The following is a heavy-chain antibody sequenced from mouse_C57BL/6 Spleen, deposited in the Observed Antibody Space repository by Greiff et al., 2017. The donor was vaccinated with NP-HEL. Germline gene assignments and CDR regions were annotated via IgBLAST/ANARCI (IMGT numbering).Heavy chain of an antibody. CDR2: IWSGGST. CDR1: GFSLTSYG. J-gene: IGHJ3*01. Sequence: VKLEESGPGLVQPSQCLSITCTVSGFSLTSYGVHWVRQSPGKGLEWLGVIWSGGSTDYNAAFISRLSISKDNSKSQVFFKMNSLQADDTAIYYCARTGFAYWGQGTLVTVSA. CDR3: ARTGFAY. V-gene: IGHV2-2*01.